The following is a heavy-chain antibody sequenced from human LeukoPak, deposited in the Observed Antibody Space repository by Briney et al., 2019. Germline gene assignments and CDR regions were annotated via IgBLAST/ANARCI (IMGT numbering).Heavy chain of an antibody. CDR2: IIPIFGTT. D-gene: IGHD3-10*01. Sequence: ASVNASYKAFGGTFSSYAISWVRQAPRQGLEWMGAIIPIFGTTNYAQNFQSRGTITADESTSTAYMELSSRRSEDTAVYYCARDYYSSGSSRGQGTLVTVSS. V-gene: IGHV1-69*13. J-gene: IGHJ4*02. CDR3: ARDYYSSGSS. CDR1: GGTFSSYA.